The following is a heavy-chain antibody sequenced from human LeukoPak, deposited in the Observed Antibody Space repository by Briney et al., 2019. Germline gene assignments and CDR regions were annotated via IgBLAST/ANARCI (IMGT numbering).Heavy chain of an antibody. V-gene: IGHV1-8*01. Sequence: ASVKVSCKASGYTFTSYDINWVRQATGQGLEWMGWMNPNSGNTGYAQKFQGRVTMTRNTSISTAYMELSSLRSEDTAVYYCARGARRLQLWSRNLIYYGMDVWGQGTTVTVSS. CDR2: MNPNSGNT. CDR3: ARGARRLQLWSRNLIYYGMDV. D-gene: IGHD5-18*01. J-gene: IGHJ6*02. CDR1: GYTFTSYD.